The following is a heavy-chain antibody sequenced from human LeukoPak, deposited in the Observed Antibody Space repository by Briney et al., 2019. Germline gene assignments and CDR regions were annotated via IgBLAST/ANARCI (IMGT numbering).Heavy chain of an antibody. CDR3: ANGDAGRPSEGLDY. V-gene: IGHV3-23*01. D-gene: IGHD6-6*01. J-gene: IGHJ4*02. CDR2: VSGGGGTT. CDR1: GFTFSSHA. Sequence: GGSLRLSCAASGFTFSSHAVSWVRQPPGKGLEWVSSVSGGGGTTYYADSVKGRFTISRDNSKSTLYLQMNSLRAEDPAVYYCANGDAGRPSEGLDYWGRGTLVTVSS.